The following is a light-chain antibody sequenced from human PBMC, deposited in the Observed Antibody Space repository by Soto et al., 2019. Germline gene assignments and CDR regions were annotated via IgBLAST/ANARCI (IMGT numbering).Light chain of an antibody. CDR3: QQYVTSPLT. J-gene: IGKJ4*01. CDR2: GAS. V-gene: IGKV3-20*01. Sequence: EIVLTQAPGTLSFSPGERATLSCRASQSVSSSYLAWYQQKPGQAPRLLIYGASSRATGIPDRFSGSGSGTDFTLTISRLEPEDFAVYYCQQYVTSPLTLGGGTKVDIK. CDR1: QSVSSSY.